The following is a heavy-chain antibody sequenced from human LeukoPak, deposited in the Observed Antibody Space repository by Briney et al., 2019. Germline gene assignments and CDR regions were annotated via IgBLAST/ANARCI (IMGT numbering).Heavy chain of an antibody. CDR1: GFTFADYT. V-gene: IGHV3-43*01. D-gene: IGHD5-12*01. CDR3: AKSGCSGYDDYFFDY. Sequence: GGSLRLSCAASGFTFADYTMHWVRQAPGKGLEWVSLISWDGGSKYYADSVKGRFTISRDNSKNSLYPQMNSLRTEDTALYYCAKSGCSGYDDYFFDYWGQGTLVSVSS. J-gene: IGHJ4*02. CDR2: ISWDGGSK.